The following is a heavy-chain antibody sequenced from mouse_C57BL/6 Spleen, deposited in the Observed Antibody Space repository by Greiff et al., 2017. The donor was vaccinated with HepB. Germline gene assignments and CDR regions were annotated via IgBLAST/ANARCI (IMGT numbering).Heavy chain of an antibody. CDR3: ARDYYGSSPYWYFDV. CDR2: ISYSGST. V-gene: IGHV3-1*01. D-gene: IGHD1-1*01. J-gene: IGHJ1*03. Sequence: EVQLQQSGPGMVKPSQSLSLTCTVPGYSITSGYDWHWIRHFPGNKLEWMGYISYSGSTNYNPSLKSRISITHDTSKNHFFLKLNSVTTEDTATYYCARDYYGSSPYWYFDVWGTGTTVTVSS. CDR1: GYSITSGYD.